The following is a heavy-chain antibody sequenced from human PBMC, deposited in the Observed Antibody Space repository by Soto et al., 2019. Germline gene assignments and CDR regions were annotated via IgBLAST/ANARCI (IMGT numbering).Heavy chain of an antibody. D-gene: IGHD2-8*02. Sequence: SETLSLTCAVSGGSISSGGYYWSWIRQHPGKGLEWIGYIYYSGSTNYNPSLKSRVTISVDTSKNQFSLKLTSVTAADTAVYYCTRDKITGVFDYWGQGTLVTVSS. CDR3: TRDKITGVFDY. J-gene: IGHJ4*02. CDR1: GGSISSGGYY. V-gene: IGHV4-31*11. CDR2: IYYSGST.